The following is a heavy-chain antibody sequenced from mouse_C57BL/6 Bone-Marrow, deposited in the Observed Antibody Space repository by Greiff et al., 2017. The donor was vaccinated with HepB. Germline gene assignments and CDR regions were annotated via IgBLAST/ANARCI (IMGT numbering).Heavy chain of an antibody. CDR3: ARLGYDYDVDWFAY. D-gene: IGHD2-4*01. CDR1: GYTFTSYW. Sequence: QVQLQQPGAELVKPGASVKLSCKASGYTFTSYWMQWVKQRPGQGLEWIGEIDPSDSYTNYNQKFKGKATLTVDTSSSTAYMQLSSLTSEDSAVYYCARLGYDYDVDWFAYWGQGTLVTVSA. V-gene: IGHV1-50*01. J-gene: IGHJ3*01. CDR2: IDPSDSYT.